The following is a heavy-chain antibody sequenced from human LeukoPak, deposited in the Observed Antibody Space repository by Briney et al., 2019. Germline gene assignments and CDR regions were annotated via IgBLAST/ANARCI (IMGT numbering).Heavy chain of an antibody. Sequence: KSSETLSLTCTVSGGSISSYYWSWIRQPPGKGLEWIGYIYYSGSTNYNPSLKSRVTISVDTSKNQFSLTLNSVTAADTAVYFCARYDYGDCPFDFWGQGTLVTVSP. V-gene: IGHV4-59*01. J-gene: IGHJ4*02. D-gene: IGHD4-17*01. CDR1: GGSISSYY. CDR3: ARYDYGDCPFDF. CDR2: IYYSGST.